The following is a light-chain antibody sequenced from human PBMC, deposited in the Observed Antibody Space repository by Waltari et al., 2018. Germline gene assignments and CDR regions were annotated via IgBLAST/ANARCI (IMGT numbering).Light chain of an antibody. CDR3: SSFVGANNLAWV. CDR1: SSDSGRYNY. V-gene: IGLV2-14*03. Sequence: HSALTQPASVSGSPGQTVTISCTGTSSDSGRYNYVAWYQHHPDKVPKLISYDVNNRPSGSSDRFSASKSGDTASLTISGLRAEDEADYYCSSFVGANNLAWVFGGGTKVTV. J-gene: IGLJ3*02. CDR2: DVN.